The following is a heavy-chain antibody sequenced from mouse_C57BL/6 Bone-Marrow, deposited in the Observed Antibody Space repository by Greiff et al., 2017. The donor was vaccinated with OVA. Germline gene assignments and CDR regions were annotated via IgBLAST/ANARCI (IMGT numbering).Heavy chain of an antibody. J-gene: IGHJ4*01. V-gene: IGHV2-5*01. Sequence: QVQLQQSGPGLVQPSQSLSITCTASGFSFTSYCVHWVRQSPGKGLEWLGVIWPGGSTAYYAAFMSRLSITNDNSKSQVFFKMNSLQADDTAIYYCAKNPYDGYYYYYAMDYWGQGTSVTVSS. CDR3: AKNPYDGYYYYYAMDY. D-gene: IGHD2-3*01. CDR2: IWPGGST. CDR1: GFSFTSYC.